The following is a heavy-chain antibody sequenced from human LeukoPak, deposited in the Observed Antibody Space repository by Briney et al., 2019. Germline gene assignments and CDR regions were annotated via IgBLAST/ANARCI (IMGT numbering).Heavy chain of an antibody. Sequence: ASETLSLTCAVYGGSLSGYYWSWIRQPPGKGLEWIGEINHSGSTNYNPSLKSRVTISVDTSKNQFSLKLSSVTAADTAFYYCARHGNIVVVVAARGFGPWGQGTLVTVSS. V-gene: IGHV4-34*01. CDR3: ARHGNIVVVVAARGFGP. J-gene: IGHJ5*02. CDR2: INHSGST. D-gene: IGHD2-15*01. CDR1: GGSLSGYY.